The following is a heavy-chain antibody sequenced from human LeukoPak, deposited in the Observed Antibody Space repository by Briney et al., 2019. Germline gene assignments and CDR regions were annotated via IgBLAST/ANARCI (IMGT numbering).Heavy chain of an antibody. CDR3: ARSGNEYQLLGGFDY. D-gene: IGHD2-2*01. CDR2: IYPGDSDT. CDR1: GYSFTSYW. J-gene: IGHJ4*02. Sequence: NHGESLKISCKGSGYSFTSYWIGWVRQMPGKGLEWMGIIYPGDSDTRYSPSFQGQVTISADKSISTAYLQWSSLKASDTAMYYCARSGNEYQLLGGFDYWGQGTLVTVSS. V-gene: IGHV5-51*01.